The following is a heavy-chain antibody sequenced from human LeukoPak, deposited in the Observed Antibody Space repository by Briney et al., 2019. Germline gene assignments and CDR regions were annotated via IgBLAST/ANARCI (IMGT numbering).Heavy chain of an antibody. CDR3: AKDRTPFGVVYYFDY. J-gene: IGHJ4*02. D-gene: IGHD3-3*01. V-gene: IGHV3-23*01. Sequence: PGGSLRLSCAASGFIFNHYAMSWVRQAPGKGLEWVSGISGSGGSTYYADSVKGRFTISRDNSKNTLYLQMNSLRAEDTAVYYCAKDRTPFGVVYYFDYWGRGTLFTVSS. CDR1: GFIFNHYA. CDR2: ISGSGGST.